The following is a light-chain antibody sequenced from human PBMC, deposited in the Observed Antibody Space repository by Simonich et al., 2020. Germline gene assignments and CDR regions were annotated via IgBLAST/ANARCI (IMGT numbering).Light chain of an antibody. V-gene: IGLV6-57*03. Sequence: NFMLTQPHFVSESPGKTVTISCTRSSGSIASNYVQWYQQRPGRAPTTVIYEDNQSPAGVPDRFSGSIDSSSNSASLTISGLKTEDEADYYCQSYDSSNYWVFGGGTKLTVL. CDR3: QSYDSSNYWV. CDR1: SGSIASNY. CDR2: EDN. J-gene: IGLJ3*02.